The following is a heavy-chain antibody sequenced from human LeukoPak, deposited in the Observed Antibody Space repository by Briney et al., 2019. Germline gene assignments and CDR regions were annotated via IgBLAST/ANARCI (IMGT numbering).Heavy chain of an antibody. Sequence: SETLSLTCAVSGGSISSGGYYWSWIRQPAGKGLEWIGRIYTSGSTNYNPSLKSRVPMSVDTSKNQFSLKLSSVTAADTAIYYCARAVSGRFDYWGQGTLVTVSS. J-gene: IGHJ4*02. D-gene: IGHD6-19*01. V-gene: IGHV4-61*02. CDR3: ARAVSGRFDY. CDR2: IYTSGST. CDR1: GGSISSGGYY.